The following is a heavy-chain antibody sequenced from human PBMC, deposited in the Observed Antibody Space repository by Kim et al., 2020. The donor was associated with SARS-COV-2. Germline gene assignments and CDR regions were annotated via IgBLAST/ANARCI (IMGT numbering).Heavy chain of an antibody. J-gene: IGHJ6*04. CDR1: GFTFTNYW. CDR3: ASDTVLYGLDV. CDR2: IKSAGTGI. V-gene: IGHV3-74*01. D-gene: IGHD4-4*01. Sequence: GGSLRLSCAASGFTFTNYWMHWVRQAPGKGLVWVSRIKSAGTGITYADSVKGRFTISRDNATNTLYLQMNNLRAEDTAVYYCASDTVLYGLDVWGKGTTVTVSS.